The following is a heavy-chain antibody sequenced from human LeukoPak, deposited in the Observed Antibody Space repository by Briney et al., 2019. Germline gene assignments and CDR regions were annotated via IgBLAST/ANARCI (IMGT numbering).Heavy chain of an antibody. Sequence: SGGSLRLSCAASGFTFSSYAMSWVRQAPGKGLEWVSAISGSGGSTYYADSVKGRFTISRDNSKNTLYLQMNSLRAEDTAVYYCAKAGRLLSGWSPISYYYYYYMDVWGKGTTVTVSS. J-gene: IGHJ6*03. CDR3: AKAGRLLSGWSPISYYYYYYMDV. D-gene: IGHD6-19*01. CDR2: ISGSGGST. V-gene: IGHV3-23*01. CDR1: GFTFSSYA.